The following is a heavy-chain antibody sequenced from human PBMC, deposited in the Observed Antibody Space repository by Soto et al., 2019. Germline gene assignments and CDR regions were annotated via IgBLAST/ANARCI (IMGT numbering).Heavy chain of an antibody. CDR3: ARAYSSSSGGGGY. CDR2: INHSGST. D-gene: IGHD6-6*01. J-gene: IGHJ4*02. V-gene: IGHV4-34*01. Sequence: PSETLSLTCAVYGGSFSGYYWSWIRQPPGKGLEWIGEINHSGSTNYNPSLKSRVTISVDTSKNQFSLKLSSVTAADTAVYYCARAYSSSSGGGGYWGQGTLVTV. CDR1: GGSFSGYY.